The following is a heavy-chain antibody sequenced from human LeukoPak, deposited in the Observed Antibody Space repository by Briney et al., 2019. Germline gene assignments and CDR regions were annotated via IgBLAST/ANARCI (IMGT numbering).Heavy chain of an antibody. D-gene: IGHD2-21*01. CDR3: VRDERAVTAGGEYYFDY. V-gene: IGHV1-18*01. J-gene: IGHJ4*02. CDR2: ISNYNGLT. CDR1: GYTFTNDG. Sequence: ASVKVSCKASGYTFTNDGVSWVRQAPGRGLEWVGWISNYNGLTHSAPRFQGRVTVTTDTFTSTAYMELRSLTSDDTAVYFCVRDERAVTAGGEYYFDYWGQGTLVTVSS.